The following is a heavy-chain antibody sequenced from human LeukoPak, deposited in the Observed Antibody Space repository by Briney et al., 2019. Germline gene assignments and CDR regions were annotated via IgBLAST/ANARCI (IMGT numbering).Heavy chain of an antibody. J-gene: IGHJ4*02. Sequence: SETLSLTCTVSGGSISSSSYYWGWIRQPPGKGLEWIGSIYYSGSTYYNPSLKSRVTISVDTSKNQFSLKLSSVTAADTAVYYCAREGYSGSYLGGYYFDYWGQGTLVTVSS. CDR2: IYYSGST. V-gene: IGHV4-39*02. CDR3: AREGYSGSYLGGYYFDY. CDR1: GGSISSSSYY. D-gene: IGHD1-26*01.